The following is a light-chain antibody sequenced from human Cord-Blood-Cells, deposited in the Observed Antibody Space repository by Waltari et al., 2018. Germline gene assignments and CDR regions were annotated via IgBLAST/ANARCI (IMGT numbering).Light chain of an antibody. Sequence: DIVMTQSPLSLPVTPGEPASISGRSSQSLLHSNGYNCLDWYLQKTAQSPQLLIYLGSNRASGVPDRFSGSGSGTDFTLKISRVEAEDVGVYYCMQALQTPVTFGGGTKVEIK. V-gene: IGKV2-28*01. J-gene: IGKJ4*01. CDR1: QSLLHSNGYNC. CDR2: LGS. CDR3: MQALQTPVT.